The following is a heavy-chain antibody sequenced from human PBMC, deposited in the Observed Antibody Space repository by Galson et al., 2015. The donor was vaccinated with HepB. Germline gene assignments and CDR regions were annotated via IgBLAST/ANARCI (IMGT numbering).Heavy chain of an antibody. CDR1: GFTFGDYA. CDR2: IRSKAYGGTT. CDR3: TRDYVRYYDSSGSPLLLDY. Sequence: SLRLSCAASGFTFGDYAMSWVRQAPGKGLEWVGFIRSKAYGGTTEYAASVKGRFTISRDDSKSIAYLQMNSLKTEDTAVYYCTRDYVRYYDSSGSPLLLDYWGQGTLVTVSS. J-gene: IGHJ4*02. D-gene: IGHD3-22*01. V-gene: IGHV3-49*04.